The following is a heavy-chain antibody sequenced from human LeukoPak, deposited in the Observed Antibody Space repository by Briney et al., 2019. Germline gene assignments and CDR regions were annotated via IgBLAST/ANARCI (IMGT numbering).Heavy chain of an antibody. J-gene: IGHJ4*02. CDR1: GGSISSYY. D-gene: IGHD3-10*01. V-gene: IGHV4-59*01. CDR2: IYYSGST. Sequence: SETLSLTCTVSGGSISSYYWSWIRQPPGKGLEWIGYIYYSGSTNYNPSLKSRVTISVDTSKNQFSLKLSSVTAADTAVYYCASLYHYGSGSYYTSFDYWGQGTLVTVSS. CDR3: ASLYHYGSGSYYTSFDY.